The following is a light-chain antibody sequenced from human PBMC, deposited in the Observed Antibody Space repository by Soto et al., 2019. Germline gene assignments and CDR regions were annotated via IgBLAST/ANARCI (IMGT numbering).Light chain of an antibody. Sequence: QSALTQPRSVSGSPGQSVTTSCTGTSSDVGGYNYVSWYQQHPGKAPKLMISDVSKRPSGVPDRFSGSKSGNTASLTISGLQAEDEADYYCCSSAGTYTSVFGGGTKLTVL. CDR3: CSSAGTYTSV. CDR2: DVS. J-gene: IGLJ3*02. CDR1: SSDVGGYNY. V-gene: IGLV2-11*01.